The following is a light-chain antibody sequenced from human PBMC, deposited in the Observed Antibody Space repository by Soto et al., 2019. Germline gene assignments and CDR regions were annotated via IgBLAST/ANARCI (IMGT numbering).Light chain of an antibody. CDR2: DAS. Sequence: DIQMTQSPSTLSGSVGDRVTITCRASQTISSWLAWYQQKPGKAPKLLIYDASSLESGVPSRFSGSGSGTEFTLTISSLQPDDFATYYCKQYNSYSWTCGQGTKG. V-gene: IGKV1-5*01. CDR1: QTISSW. CDR3: KQYNSYSWT. J-gene: IGKJ1*01.